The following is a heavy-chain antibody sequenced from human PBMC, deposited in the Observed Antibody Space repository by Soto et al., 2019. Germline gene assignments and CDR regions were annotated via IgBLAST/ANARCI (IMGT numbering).Heavy chain of an antibody. D-gene: IGHD2-15*01. V-gene: IGHV4-39*01. Sequence: PSATLSLTYGFSGGTIASSSYSWAWIRQPPGKGLEWIALIYYTGTTYYNPSLRSRVTISLEFSSNQFSLNLSSVTAADTALYYYVRQGCNGGGCSVLEVRGQGTMVT. CDR1: GGTIASSSYS. CDR2: IYYTGTT. J-gene: IGHJ3*01. CDR3: VRQGCNGGGCSVLEV.